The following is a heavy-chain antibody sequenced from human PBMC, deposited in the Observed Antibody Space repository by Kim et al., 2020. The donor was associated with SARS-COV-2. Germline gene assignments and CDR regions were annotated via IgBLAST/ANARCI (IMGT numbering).Heavy chain of an antibody. Sequence: GGSLRLSCAASGFTFSSYAMSWVRQAPGKGLEWVSAISGSGGSTYYADSVKGRFTISRDNSNNTLYLQMNSLRAEDTAVYYCAKDDGSGSYYNVGYYGMDVWGQGTTVTVSS. J-gene: IGHJ6*02. CDR3: AKDDGSGSYYNVGYYGMDV. D-gene: IGHD3-10*01. CDR1: GFTFSSYA. V-gene: IGHV3-23*01. CDR2: ISGSGGST.